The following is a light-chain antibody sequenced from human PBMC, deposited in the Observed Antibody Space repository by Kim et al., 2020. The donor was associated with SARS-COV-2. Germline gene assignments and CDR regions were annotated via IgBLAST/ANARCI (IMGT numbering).Light chain of an antibody. Sequence: SYELTQPPSVSVSPEQTASITCSGDKLGDKYACWYQQKPGQSPVLVIYQDSKRPSGIPERFSGSNSGNTATLTISGTQAMDEADYYCQAWDSSHVVFGGGTQLTVL. V-gene: IGLV3-1*01. CDR3: QAWDSSHVV. J-gene: IGLJ2*01. CDR1: KLGDKY. CDR2: QDS.